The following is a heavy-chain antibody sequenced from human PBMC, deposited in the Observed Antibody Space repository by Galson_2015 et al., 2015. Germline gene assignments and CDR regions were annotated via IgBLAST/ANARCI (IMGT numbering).Heavy chain of an antibody. CDR2: INPSSGGT. Sequence: SVKVSCKASGHTFIGYHLHWVRQAPGQGLEWMGRINPSSGGTYYAQNLQGRVTMTTDTSINTASMELSRLRSDDTAVYYCARSAVGVVTSDALDIWGQGTMVIVSS. J-gene: IGHJ3*02. D-gene: IGHD3-3*01. CDR3: ARSAVGVVTSDALDI. V-gene: IGHV1-2*06. CDR1: GHTFIGYH.